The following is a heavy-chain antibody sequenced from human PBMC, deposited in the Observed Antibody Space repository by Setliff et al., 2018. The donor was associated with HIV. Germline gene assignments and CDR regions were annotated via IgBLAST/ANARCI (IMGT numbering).Heavy chain of an antibody. CDR1: GFTFSNYA. CDR3: ARVKPHLRRSGSYWIVDY. CDR2: IWYDGTNE. D-gene: IGHD1-26*01. J-gene: IGHJ4*02. V-gene: IGHV3-33*01. Sequence: GGSLRLSCAASGFTFSNYAIHWVRQAPGKGLEWVALIWYDGTNEYYADSVKGRFTISRDNAKSSLYLQMNSLRAEDTAVYYCARVKPHLRRSGSYWIVDYWGQGTLVTVSS.